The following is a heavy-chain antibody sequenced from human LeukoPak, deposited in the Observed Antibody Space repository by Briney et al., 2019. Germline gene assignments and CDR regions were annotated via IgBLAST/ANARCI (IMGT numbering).Heavy chain of an antibody. Sequence: PGGSLRLSCAASGFTFSSYTMNWIRQPPGKGLEWIGSIYYSGSTYYNPSLKSRVTISVDTSKNQFSLKLSSVTAADTAVYYCARDSGPVGYWGQGTLVTVSS. V-gene: IGHV4-39*01. CDR1: GFTFSSYT. D-gene: IGHD2-15*01. CDR2: IYYSGST. J-gene: IGHJ4*02. CDR3: ARDSGPVGY.